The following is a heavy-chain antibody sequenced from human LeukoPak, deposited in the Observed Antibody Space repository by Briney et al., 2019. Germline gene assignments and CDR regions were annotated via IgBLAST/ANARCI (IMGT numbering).Heavy chain of an antibody. J-gene: IGHJ6*03. CDR1: GGSISSYY. CDR3: ARGTGYCTNGVCRPYYYYMDV. D-gene: IGHD2-8*01. V-gene: IGHV4-59*12. CDR2: IYYSGST. Sequence: SETLSLTCTVSGGSISSYYWSWIRQPPGKGLEWIGYIYYSGSTNYNPSLKSRVTISVDTSKNQFSLKLSSVTAADTAVYYCARGTGYCTNGVCRPYYYYMDVWGKGTTVTVSS.